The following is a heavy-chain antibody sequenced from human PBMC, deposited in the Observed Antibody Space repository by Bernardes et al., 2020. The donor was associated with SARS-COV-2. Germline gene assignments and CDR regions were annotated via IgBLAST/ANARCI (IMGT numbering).Heavy chain of an antibody. Sequence: GGSLRLSCAASGFTFSSYGMHWVRQAPGKGLEWVAVIWYDGSNKYYADSVKGRFTISRDNSKNTLYLQMNSLRAEDTAVYYCARGFGGSYWYFDLWGRGTLVSVSS. D-gene: IGHD1-26*01. CDR2: IWYDGSNK. CDR3: ARGFGGSYWYFDL. J-gene: IGHJ2*01. V-gene: IGHV3-33*01. CDR1: GFTFSSYG.